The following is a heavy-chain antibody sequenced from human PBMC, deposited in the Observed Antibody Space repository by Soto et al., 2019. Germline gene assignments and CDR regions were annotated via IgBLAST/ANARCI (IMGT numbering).Heavy chain of an antibody. Sequence: SETLSLTCTVSGSSISSYYWSWIRQPPGKGLEWIGYIYYSGSADYNPSLKSRVTMSVDTSKNQFSLKLISLTAADTALYFCAGYSSTWSFDYWGQGTLVTVSS. CDR3: AGYSSTWSFDY. V-gene: IGHV4-59*01. D-gene: IGHD6-13*01. CDR1: GSSISSYY. CDR2: IYYSGSA. J-gene: IGHJ4*02.